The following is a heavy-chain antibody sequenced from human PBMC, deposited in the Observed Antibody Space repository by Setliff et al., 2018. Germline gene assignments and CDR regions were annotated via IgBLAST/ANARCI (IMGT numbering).Heavy chain of an antibody. V-gene: IGHV3-21*04. D-gene: IGHD6-19*01. CDR3: ARGTSGWFPHDY. J-gene: IGHJ4*02. Sequence: GGSLRLSCAASGFTFSTHAMTWVRQAPGKGLEWVSTATTSGTYSYYADSVKGRFTISRDNAKDSLYLQMNSLRGEDTAVYYCARGTSGWFPHDYWGQGTLVTVSS. CDR2: ATTSGTYS. CDR1: GFTFSTHA.